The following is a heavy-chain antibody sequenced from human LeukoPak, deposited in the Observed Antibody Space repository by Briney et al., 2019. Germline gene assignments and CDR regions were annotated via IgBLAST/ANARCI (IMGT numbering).Heavy chain of an antibody. CDR3: TTDRHVFDWLLY. J-gene: IGHJ4*02. CDR1: GFTFSNAW. V-gene: IGHV3-15*01. CDR2: IKSKTDGGTT. D-gene: IGHD3-9*01. Sequence: GGSLRLSCSASGFTFSNAWMSWVPQAPGKGLEWVGRIKSKTDGGTTDYAAPVKGRFTISRDDSKNTLYLQMNSLKTEDTAVYYCTTDRHVFDWLLYWGQGTLVTVSS.